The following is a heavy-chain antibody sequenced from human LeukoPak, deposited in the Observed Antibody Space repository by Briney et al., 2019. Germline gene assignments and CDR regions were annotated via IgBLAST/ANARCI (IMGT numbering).Heavy chain of an antibody. V-gene: IGHV1-69*13. CDR2: IIPIFGTT. CDR1: GGTFSSYA. CDR3: AREWDSYDSSGYPVY. J-gene: IGHJ1*01. Sequence: GASVKVSCKASGGTFSSYAISWVRQAPGQGLEWMGGIIPIFGTTNHAQKFQGRVTITADESTSTAYMELSSLRSEDTAVYCCAREWDSYDSSGYPVYWGQGTLVTVSS. D-gene: IGHD3-22*01.